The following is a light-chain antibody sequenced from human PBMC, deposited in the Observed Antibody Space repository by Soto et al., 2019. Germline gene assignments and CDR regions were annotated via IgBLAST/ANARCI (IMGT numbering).Light chain of an antibody. V-gene: IGKV3-20*01. J-gene: IGKJ2*01. CDR1: QSVSSSY. Sequence: ETVLTQSPGTLSLSPGERATLSCRASQSVSSSYLAWYQQKPGQAPRLLIYGASIRATGIPDRFSGSGSGTDFTLTISRLEPEVFAVYYCQQYGSSLYTFGQGTKLEIK. CDR2: GAS. CDR3: QQYGSSLYT.